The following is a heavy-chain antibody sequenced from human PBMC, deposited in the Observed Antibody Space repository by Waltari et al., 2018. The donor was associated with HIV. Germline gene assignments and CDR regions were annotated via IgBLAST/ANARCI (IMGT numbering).Heavy chain of an antibody. D-gene: IGHD4-4*01. CDR2: IIPSFDTG. CDR3: ARGGYDHEDADNYSPHPFEL. CDR1: GDTFNNWA. Sequence: QVQLVQSGAEVKKPGSSVKVSCKMSGDTFNNWAINWVRQAPGGGLEWVGGIIPSFDTGKYAPDFHDRVTVSADESRTTAFMEMRGLTSEDTAVYYCARGGYDHEDADNYSPHPFELWGPGTVVIVSS. V-gene: IGHV1-69*13. J-gene: IGHJ3*01.